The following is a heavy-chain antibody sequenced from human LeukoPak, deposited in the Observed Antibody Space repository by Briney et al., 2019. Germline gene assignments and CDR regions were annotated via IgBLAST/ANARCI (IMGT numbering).Heavy chain of an antibody. D-gene: IGHD3-16*01. CDR2: IIPILGIA. CDR3: ARRGTGYWFDP. CDR1: GGTFSSYA. Sequence: SVKVSCKASGGTFSSYAISWVRQAPGQGLEWMGRIIPILGIANYAQKFQGRVTITADKSTSTAYMELSSLRSEDTAVYYCARRGTGYWFDPWGQGTLVTVSS. J-gene: IGHJ5*02. V-gene: IGHV1-69*04.